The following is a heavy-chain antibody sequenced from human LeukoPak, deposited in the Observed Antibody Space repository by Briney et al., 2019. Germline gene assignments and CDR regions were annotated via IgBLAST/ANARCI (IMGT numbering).Heavy chain of an antibody. CDR3: TTSLRIQLFYGMDV. D-gene: IGHD5-18*01. CDR1: GFTFSNAW. V-gene: IGHV3-15*01. CDR2: IKSKTDGGTT. Sequence: GGSLRLSCAASGFTFSNAWMSWVRQAPGKGLEWVGRIKSKTDGGTTDYAAPVKGRFTISRDDSKNTLYLQMNSLKTEDTAVYYCTTSLRIQLFYGMDVGGQGTTVTVSS. J-gene: IGHJ6*02.